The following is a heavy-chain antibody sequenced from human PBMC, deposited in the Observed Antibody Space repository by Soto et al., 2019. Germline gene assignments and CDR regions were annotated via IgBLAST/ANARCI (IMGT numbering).Heavy chain of an antibody. V-gene: IGHV3-30-3*01. J-gene: IGHJ6*02. Sequence: QVQLVESGGGVVQPGRSLRLSCAASGFTFSSYAMHWVRQAPGKGLEWVAVISYDGSNKYYADSVKGRFTISRDNSKNPLYLPMTSLRAEDTAVYYCARDRSSSWPRSSYFYGMDVWGQGPTVTVSS. D-gene: IGHD6-13*01. CDR3: ARDRSSSWPRSSYFYGMDV. CDR1: GFTFSSYA. CDR2: ISYDGSNK.